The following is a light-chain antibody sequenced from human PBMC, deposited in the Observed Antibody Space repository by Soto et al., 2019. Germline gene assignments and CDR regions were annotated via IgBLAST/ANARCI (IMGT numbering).Light chain of an antibody. Sequence: DFQMTRSPSTLSASVGDRVTINCLASQSISTCLAWYQQKPGKAPKLLIYDVSLLQSGVPSRFSGSGSGTDFTLTISCLQSEDFATYCCQQYYSYPLTCGQGTRLEI. CDR2: DVS. CDR1: QSISTC. V-gene: IGKV1-5*01. CDR3: QQYYSYPLT. J-gene: IGKJ5*01.